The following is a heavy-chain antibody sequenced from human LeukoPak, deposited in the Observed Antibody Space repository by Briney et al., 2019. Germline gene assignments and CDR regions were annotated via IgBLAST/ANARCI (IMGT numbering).Heavy chain of an antibody. D-gene: IGHD3-22*01. CDR2: IYHSGST. V-gene: IGHV4-30-2*01. CDR3: PRYNYYDSGGHSDAYDI. J-gene: IGHJ3*02. CDR1: GGSISCGCYS. Sequence: SQTLSLTCAVSGGSISCGCYSWGWIRQPPGKGLEGIGYIYHSGSTYYNPSLKSRVTISVDRSKNQFSLKLSSVTAADTAVYYCPRYNYYDSGGHSDAYDIWGQGTMVTVSS.